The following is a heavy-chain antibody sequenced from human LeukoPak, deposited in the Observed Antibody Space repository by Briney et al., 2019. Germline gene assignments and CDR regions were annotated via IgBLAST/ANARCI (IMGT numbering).Heavy chain of an antibody. V-gene: IGHV3-7*03. J-gene: IGHJ4*02. D-gene: IGHD6-19*01. CDR1: GFTLNSYW. CDR2: IERDGSEK. CDR3: ARLGPASSGWPESFDY. Sequence: PGGSLRLSCAASGFTLNSYWMNWVRQAPGKGLEWVANIERDGSEKYYVDSVKGRFTISRDNAKNSLDLQMNSLRVEDTAVYYCARLGPASSGWPESFDYWGQGTLVTVSS.